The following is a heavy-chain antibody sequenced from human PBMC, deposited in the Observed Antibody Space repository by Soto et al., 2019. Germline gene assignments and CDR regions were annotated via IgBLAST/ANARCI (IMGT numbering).Heavy chain of an antibody. V-gene: IGHV4-30-4*02. CDR1: GGSISSGDYY. D-gene: IGHD4-17*01. J-gene: IGHJ6*02. Sequence: PSDTLSLTCTVSGGSISSGDYYWSWIRQPPGKGLEWIGYIYYSGSTYYNPSLKSRVTISVDTSKNQFSLKLSSVTAADTAVYSCARARDLGGYGDYLLPWGYYYGMDVWGQGTTVTVSS. CDR3: ARARDLGGYGDYLLPWGYYYGMDV. CDR2: IYYSGST.